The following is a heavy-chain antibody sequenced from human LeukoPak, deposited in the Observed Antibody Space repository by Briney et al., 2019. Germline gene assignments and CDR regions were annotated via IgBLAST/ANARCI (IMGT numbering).Heavy chain of an antibody. CDR3: ANSPSSYSSSWYYYFDY. CDR2: IYTSGST. V-gene: IGHV4-4*07. CDR1: GGSISSYY. J-gene: IGHJ4*02. Sequence: SETLSLTCTVSGGSISSYYWSWIRQPAGKGLEWIGRIYTSGSTNYNPSLKSRVTMSVDTSKNQFSLKLSSVTAADTAVYYCANSPSSYSSSWYYYFDYWGQGTLVTVSS. D-gene: IGHD6-13*01.